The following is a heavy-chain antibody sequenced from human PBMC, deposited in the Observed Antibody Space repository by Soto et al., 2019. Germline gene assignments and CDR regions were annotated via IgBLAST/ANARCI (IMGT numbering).Heavy chain of an antibody. CDR1: GFTFSSYA. Sequence: EVQLLESGGGLVQPGGSLRLSCAASGFTFSSYAMSWVRQAPGKGLEWVSVISGSGGSTYYADSVKGRFTISRDNSKNTLYLQMNSLRAVDTAVYYCARRSSGWYFAYWGQGTLVTVSS. D-gene: IGHD6-19*01. CDR2: ISGSGGST. V-gene: IGHV3-23*01. J-gene: IGHJ4*02. CDR3: ARRSSGWYFAY.